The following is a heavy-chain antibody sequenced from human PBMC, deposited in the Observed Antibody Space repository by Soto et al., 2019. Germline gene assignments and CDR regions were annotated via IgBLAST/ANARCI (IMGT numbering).Heavy chain of an antibody. D-gene: IGHD6-13*01. CDR2: INPNSGGT. V-gene: IGHV1-2*04. CDR3: ARDGVAAAGIYYYYGMDV. CDR1: GYTFTGYY. J-gene: IGHJ6*02. Sequence: ASVKVSCKASGYTFTGYYMDWVRQAPGQGLEWMGWINPNSGGTNYAQKFQGWVTMTRDTSISTAYMELSRLRSDDTAVYYCARDGVAAAGIYYYYGMDVWGQGTTVTVSS.